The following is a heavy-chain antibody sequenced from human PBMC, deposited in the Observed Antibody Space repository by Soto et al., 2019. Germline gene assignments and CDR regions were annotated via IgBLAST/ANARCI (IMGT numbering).Heavy chain of an antibody. Sequence: SETLSLTCTVSGGSISSYYWSWIRQPPGKGLEWIGYIYYFGSTNYNPSLKSRVTISVDTSKNQFSLKLSSVTAADTAVYYCARSIDPWGQGTLVTVSS. CDR2: IYYFGST. CDR3: ARSIDP. J-gene: IGHJ5*02. V-gene: IGHV4-59*08. CDR1: GGSISSYY.